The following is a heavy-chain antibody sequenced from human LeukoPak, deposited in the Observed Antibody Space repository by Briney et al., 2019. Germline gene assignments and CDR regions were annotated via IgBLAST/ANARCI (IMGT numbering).Heavy chain of an antibody. J-gene: IGHJ6*03. CDR1: GFTFSSYG. CDR2: VSYDGSNE. Sequence: GGSLRLSCAASGFTFSSYGMHWVRQAPGKGLEWVAVVSYDGSNENYADSVKGRFTISRDNTKNTLYVQMNSLRAEDTALYYCARDFRTNYYYYMDVWGKGTTVTVSS. V-gene: IGHV3-30*03. CDR3: ARDFRTNYYYYMDV. D-gene: IGHD1-14*01.